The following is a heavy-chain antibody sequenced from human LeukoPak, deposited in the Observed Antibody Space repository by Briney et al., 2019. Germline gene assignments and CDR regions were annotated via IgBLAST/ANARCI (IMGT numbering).Heavy chain of an antibody. V-gene: IGHV3-7*01. D-gene: IGHD3-10*01. CDR1: GFTFSSYW. CDR2: IKQDGSEK. CDR3: ARVNYYGSGSYYPLYYYYYGMDV. J-gene: IGHJ6*02. Sequence: GGSLRLSCAASGFTFSSYWMSWVRQAPGKGLEWVANIKQDGSEKYYVDSVKGRFTISRDNAKNSLYLQMNSLRAEDTAVYYCARVNYYGSGSYYPLYYYYYGMDVWGQGTTVTVSS.